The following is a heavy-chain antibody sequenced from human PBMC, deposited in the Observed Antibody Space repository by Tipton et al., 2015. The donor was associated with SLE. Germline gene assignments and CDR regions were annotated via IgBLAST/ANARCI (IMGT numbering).Heavy chain of an antibody. Sequence: TLSLTCTVSGGSISSGGYYWSWIRQHPGKGLEWIGSIYYSGATFYNPSLNGRTSISVDTSQNQFSLKLSSVTAADTAIYYCARDRHDFWHGPLDHWGQGSLVAVSS. CDR3: ARDRHDFWHGPLDH. CDR2: IYYSGAT. D-gene: IGHD3-3*01. J-gene: IGHJ4*02. CDR1: GGSISSGGYY. V-gene: IGHV4-31*03.